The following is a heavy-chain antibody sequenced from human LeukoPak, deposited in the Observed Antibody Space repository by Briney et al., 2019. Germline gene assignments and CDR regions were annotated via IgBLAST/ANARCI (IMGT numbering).Heavy chain of an antibody. CDR1: GFSFSNYA. Sequence: GGSLRLSCAASGFSFSNYAMNWVRQAPGKGLEWVAVIANDGRFTHYADSVKGRFTISRDNSKSTLEMQMNSLRAEDTALYYCVKEANGFDMWGLGTMVTVSS. V-gene: IGHV3-30-3*02. CDR2: IANDGRFT. D-gene: IGHD2-8*01. CDR3: VKEANGFDM. J-gene: IGHJ3*02.